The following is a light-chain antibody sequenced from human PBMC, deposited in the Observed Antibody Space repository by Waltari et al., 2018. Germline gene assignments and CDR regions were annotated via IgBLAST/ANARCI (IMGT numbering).Light chain of an antibody. CDR2: ATS. J-gene: IGKJ2*01. V-gene: IGKV1-39*01. CDR1: ENIGSY. Sequence: DIQMTQSPSSLSASIGDRVTITCRASENIGSYLNWHQQRTGEAPKLLIYATSTLQTEVPSRFSGSGSRTDFTLTISSLQPEDFATYYCQHTFETPYSFGQGTKLESK. CDR3: QHTFETPYS.